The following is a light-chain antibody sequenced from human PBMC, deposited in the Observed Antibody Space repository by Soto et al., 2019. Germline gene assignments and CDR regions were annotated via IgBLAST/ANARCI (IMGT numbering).Light chain of an antibody. Sequence: DIQMTQSPSTLSASVGDRVTITCRASQSVSTWLAWYQQKPGKAPKLLIYKASTLKSGVPSRFSGTGSETDFTLTISRLEPEDFAVYYCQQYDNSPITFGQGTRLEIK. J-gene: IGKJ5*01. CDR3: QQYDNSPIT. V-gene: IGKV1-5*03. CDR2: KAS. CDR1: QSVSTW.